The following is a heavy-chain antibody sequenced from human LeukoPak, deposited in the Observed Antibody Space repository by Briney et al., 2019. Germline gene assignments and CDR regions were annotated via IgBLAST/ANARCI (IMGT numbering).Heavy chain of an antibody. Sequence: ASVKVSCKASGYTFTSYDINWVRQATGQGLEWMGWMNPNSGNTGYAQKFQGRVTMTRDMSTSTVYMELSSLRSEDTAVYYCARVAAEVVGLPGAIGFGWLRRDYYYMDVWGKGTTVTVSS. V-gene: IGHV1-8*01. D-gene: IGHD2-2*02. CDR2: MNPNSGNT. CDR1: GYTFTSYD. CDR3: ARVAAEVVGLPGAIGFGWLRRDYYYMDV. J-gene: IGHJ6*03.